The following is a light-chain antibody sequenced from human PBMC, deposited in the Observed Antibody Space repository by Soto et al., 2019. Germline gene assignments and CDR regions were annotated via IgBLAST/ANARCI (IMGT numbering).Light chain of an antibody. CDR2: AAS. V-gene: IGKV1-6*01. CDR1: QGIRDD. Sequence: ATQLTQSPSSLSASVGDRVTITCRASQGIRDDLGWYQQKPGKAPKFLIYAASTLQSGVPSRFSGSGSGTDFTLTISSLQPEDFATYYCLQDYDYPWTFGQGTKVEIK. CDR3: LQDYDYPWT. J-gene: IGKJ1*01.